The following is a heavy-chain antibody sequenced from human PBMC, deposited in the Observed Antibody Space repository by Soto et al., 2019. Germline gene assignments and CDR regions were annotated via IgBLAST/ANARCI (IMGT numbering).Heavy chain of an antibody. Sequence: GRAVKGYGSRWAPQAPGKRLEWMGGIIPIFGTANYAQKFQGRVTITADESTSTAYMELSSLRSEDTAVYYCARELRFLEWLNLYYYYGMDVWGQGTTVTVSS. J-gene: IGHJ6*02. CDR3: ARELRFLEWLNLYYYYGMDV. CDR2: IIPIFGTA. V-gene: IGHV1-69*01. CDR1: GRAVKGYG. D-gene: IGHD3-3*01.